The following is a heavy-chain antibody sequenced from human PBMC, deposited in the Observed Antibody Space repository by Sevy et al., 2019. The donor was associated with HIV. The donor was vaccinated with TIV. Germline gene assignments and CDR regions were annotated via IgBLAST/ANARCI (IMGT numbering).Heavy chain of an antibody. D-gene: IGHD6-19*01. CDR1: GFTFSSYA. V-gene: IGHV3-30*04. Sequence: GGSLRLSCAASGFTFSSYAMHWVRQAPGKGLEWVAVTGYDGSKTNYADSVQGRFTISRDNAKNSLYLQMNSLRAEDTAVYYCARITGWRFDYWGQGTLVTVSS. J-gene: IGHJ4*02. CDR3: ARITGWRFDY. CDR2: TGYDGSKT.